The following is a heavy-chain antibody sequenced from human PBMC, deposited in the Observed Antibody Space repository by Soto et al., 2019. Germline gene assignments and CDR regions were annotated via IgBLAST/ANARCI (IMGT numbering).Heavy chain of an antibody. CDR1: GFTFSSYA. V-gene: IGHV3-23*01. CDR2: ISGSGGST. CDR3: AKAGCSGGSRSSYYYYYYMDV. D-gene: IGHD2-15*01. J-gene: IGHJ6*03. Sequence: GGSLRLSCAASGFTFSSYAMSWFRQAPGEGLEWVSAISGSGGSTYYADSVKGRFTSSRDNSKNTLYLQMNSLRAEYTAVYYCAKAGCSGGSRSSYYYYYYMDVWGKGPTVTVSS.